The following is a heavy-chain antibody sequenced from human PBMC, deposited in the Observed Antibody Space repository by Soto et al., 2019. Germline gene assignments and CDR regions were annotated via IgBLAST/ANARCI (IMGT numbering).Heavy chain of an antibody. J-gene: IGHJ6*02. V-gene: IGHV4-34*01. Sequence: SETLSLTCAVYGGSFSGYYWSWIRQPPGKGLEWIGEINHSGSTNYNPSLKSRVTISVDTSKNQFSLKLSSVTAADTAVYYCARGLKMITFGGVIVMNYYGMDVWGQGTTVTVSS. CDR2: INHSGST. CDR3: ARGLKMITFGGVIVMNYYGMDV. D-gene: IGHD3-16*02. CDR1: GGSFSGYY.